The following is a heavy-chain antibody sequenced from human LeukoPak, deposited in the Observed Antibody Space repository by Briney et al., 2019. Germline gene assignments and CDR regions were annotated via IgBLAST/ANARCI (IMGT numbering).Heavy chain of an antibody. Sequence: SETLSLTCTVSGGSISSYYWSWIRQPPGKGLEWIGYIYYSGSTNYNPSLKSRVTISVDTSKNQFSLKLSSVTAADTAVYYCARHSGGGIYYGMDVWGQGTTVTISS. V-gene: IGHV4-59*08. D-gene: IGHD2-15*01. J-gene: IGHJ6*02. CDR1: GGSISSYY. CDR3: ARHSGGGIYYGMDV. CDR2: IYYSGST.